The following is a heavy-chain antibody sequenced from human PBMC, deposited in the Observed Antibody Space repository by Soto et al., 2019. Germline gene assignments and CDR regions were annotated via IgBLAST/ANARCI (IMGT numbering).Heavy chain of an antibody. CDR3: ARHVVPAANYFDY. J-gene: IGHJ4*02. CDR1: GGSISSGGYS. V-gene: IGHV4-30-4*07. Sequence: TLSLTCAVYGGSISSGGYSWSWIRQPPGKGLEWIAYIYHSGSTNYNPSLKSRVTISLDTSKNHFSLKLSSVTAADTAVYYCARHVVPAANYFDYWGQGTLVTVSS. D-gene: IGHD2-2*01. CDR2: IYHSGST.